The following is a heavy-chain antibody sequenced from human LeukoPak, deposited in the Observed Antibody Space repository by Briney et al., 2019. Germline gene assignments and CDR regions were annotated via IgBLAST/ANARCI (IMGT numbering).Heavy chain of an antibody. V-gene: IGHV4-39*07. CDR2: IYYSGST. Sequence: RASETLSLTCTVSAASISSSSYYWGWLRQPPGKGLEWIGSIYYSGSTYYNPSLKSRVTISVDTSKNQFSLKLSSVTAAHTAVYYCARRYCTNGVCYTGWFDPWGQGTLVTVSS. CDR1: AASISSSSYY. J-gene: IGHJ5*02. CDR3: ARRYCTNGVCYTGWFDP. D-gene: IGHD2-8*01.